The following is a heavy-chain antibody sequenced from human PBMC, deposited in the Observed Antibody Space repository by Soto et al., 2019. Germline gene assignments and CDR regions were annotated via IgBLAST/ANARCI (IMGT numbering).Heavy chain of an antibody. CDR3: ARGSHLQEYRGMGSFKVFDS. CDR1: GGSFRGYY. D-gene: IGHD3-10*01. Sequence: QVQLQQWGAGLLKPSETLALTCAVSGGSFRGYYWTWIRQPPGRGLEWIGQINDSGSTKYNPSLTSRLSMSIDTSRTQFSLDLGSVTDADTAVYYCARGSHLQEYRGMGSFKVFDSWDEGALVTVSS. J-gene: IGHJ4*02. V-gene: IGHV4-34*02. CDR2: INDSGST.